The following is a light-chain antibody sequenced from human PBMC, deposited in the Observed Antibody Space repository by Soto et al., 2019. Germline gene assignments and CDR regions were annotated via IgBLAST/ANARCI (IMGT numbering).Light chain of an antibody. J-gene: IGKJ1*01. CDR1: QSVSSSY. Sequence: ERVLTQSPGTLSLSPGERATLSFRASQSVSSSYLAWYQQKPGQAPSLLMSGASSRAPGIPARFSGSGSGTEFTLTISSLQSEDFAVYYCQQYNNWPRTFGQGTKVDIK. CDR2: GAS. V-gene: IGKV3D-15*01. CDR3: QQYNNWPRT.